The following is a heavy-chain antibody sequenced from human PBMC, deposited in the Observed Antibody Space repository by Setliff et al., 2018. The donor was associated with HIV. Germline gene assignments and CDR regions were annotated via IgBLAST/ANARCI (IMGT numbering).Heavy chain of an antibody. CDR1: GYSFTSYW. CDR3: ARGPLSSLWTGFYTGAFDI. Sequence: AGESLKISCKSSGYSFTSYWIGWVRQMPGKGLEWMGIIYPDDSDTRYSPSFQGQVTISADKPISTAYLQWSSLKASDTAMYYCARGPLSSLWTGFYTGAFDIWGQGTTVTVSS. CDR2: IYPDDSDT. J-gene: IGHJ3*02. D-gene: IGHD3-3*01. V-gene: IGHV5-51*01.